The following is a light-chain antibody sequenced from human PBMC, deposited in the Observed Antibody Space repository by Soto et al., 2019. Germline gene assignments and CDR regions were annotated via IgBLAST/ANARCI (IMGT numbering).Light chain of an antibody. CDR3: CSFAGSFYV. CDR1: SSDVAGYDY. CDR2: DVN. J-gene: IGLJ1*01. V-gene: IGLV2-11*01. Sequence: VLTQPRSVSGSPGQSVAISCTGTSSDVAGYDYVSWYQQHPGKAPKLMIYDVNKRPSGVPDRFSGSKSGNTASLTISGLQAEDEADYYCCSFAGSFYVFGAGTKVTV.